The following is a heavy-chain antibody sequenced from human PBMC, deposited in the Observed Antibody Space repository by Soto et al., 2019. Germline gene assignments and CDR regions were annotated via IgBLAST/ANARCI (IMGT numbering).Heavy chain of an antibody. J-gene: IGHJ6*02. V-gene: IGHV3-30*04. CDR3: AREYYEILTGHGGRHGLDD. Sequence: GGSLRLSCAASGFTFFNYAMHWVRQAPGKGLEWVAVILYDGRNKYYADSVKGRFTISRDNAKNTLHLEMNSLRAEDTAVYYCAREYYEILTGHGGRHGLDDLGQGTTDTVS. D-gene: IGHD3-9*01. CDR1: GFTFFNYA. CDR2: ILYDGRNK.